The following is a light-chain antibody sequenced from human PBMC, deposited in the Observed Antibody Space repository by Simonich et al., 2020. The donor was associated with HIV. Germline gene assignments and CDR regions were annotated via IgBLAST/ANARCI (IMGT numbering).Light chain of an antibody. J-gene: IGKJ1*01. Sequence: DIQMTQSPSSLSASVGDRVTITCQASQDIANYLNWYQQKPGKAPKLLIFDASNLETGVPSRFSGSGSGTDFTLKISRVEAEDVGVYYCMQDLQTPRTFGQGTKVEIK. V-gene: IGKV1-33*01. CDR2: DAS. CDR1: QDIANY. CDR3: MQDLQTPRT.